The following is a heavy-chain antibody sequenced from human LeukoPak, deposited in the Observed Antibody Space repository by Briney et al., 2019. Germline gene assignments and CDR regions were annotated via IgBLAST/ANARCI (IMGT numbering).Heavy chain of an antibody. J-gene: IGHJ6*03. CDR3: ARREQGYCSSTSCFNYYYYYMDV. Sequence: GGSLRLSCAASGFTFSSYWMSRVRQAPGKGLEWVANIKQDGSEKYYVDSVKARFTISRDNAKNSLYLQMNSLRAEDTAVYYCARREQGYCSSTSCFNYYYYYMDVWGKGTTVTVSS. V-gene: IGHV3-7*01. CDR1: GFTFSSYW. D-gene: IGHD2-2*01. CDR2: IKQDGSEK.